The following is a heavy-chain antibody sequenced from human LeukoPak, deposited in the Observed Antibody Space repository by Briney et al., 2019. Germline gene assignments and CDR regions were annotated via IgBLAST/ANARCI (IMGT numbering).Heavy chain of an antibody. J-gene: IGHJ3*02. CDR2: IYPGDSDT. CDR1: GSSFTSYW. V-gene: IGHV5-51*01. CDR3: ARTYYDILTGRRGHAFDI. D-gene: IGHD3-9*01. Sequence: GASLQISCKGSGSSFTSYWIGWVRQLPGKGLEWMGIIYPGDSDTRYSPSFQGQVTISADKSISTAYLQWSSLKASDTAMYYCARTYYDILTGRRGHAFDIWGQGTMVTVSS.